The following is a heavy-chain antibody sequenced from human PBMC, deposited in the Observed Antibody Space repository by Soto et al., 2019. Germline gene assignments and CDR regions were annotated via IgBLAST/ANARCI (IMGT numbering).Heavy chain of an antibody. V-gene: IGHV3-48*03. J-gene: IGHJ6*02. CDR3: ARDQYIAARPKGMDV. CDR1: GFTFSSYE. Sequence: PGGSLRLSCAASGFTFSSYEMNWVRQAPGKGLEWVSYISSSGSTIYYADSVKGRFTISRDNAKNSLYLQMNSLRAEDTAVYYCARDQYIAARPKGMDVWGQGTTVTVSS. CDR2: ISSSGSTI. D-gene: IGHD6-6*01.